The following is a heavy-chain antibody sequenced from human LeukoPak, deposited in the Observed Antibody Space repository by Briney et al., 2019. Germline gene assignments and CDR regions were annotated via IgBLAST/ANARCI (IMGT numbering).Heavy chain of an antibody. V-gene: IGHV3-7*01. J-gene: IGHJ4*02. CDR2: IKEDGSEK. Sequence: SGGSLRLSCAASGFTFSTYWMTWVRQAPGKGLEWVANIKEDGSEKYYVDSVKGRFTISRDNAKDSLYLQMNSLRAEDTAVYYCARALCIWGGDCHYFDYWGQGTLVTVSS. D-gene: IGHD2-21*01. CDR3: ARALCIWGGDCHYFDY. CDR1: GFTFSTYW.